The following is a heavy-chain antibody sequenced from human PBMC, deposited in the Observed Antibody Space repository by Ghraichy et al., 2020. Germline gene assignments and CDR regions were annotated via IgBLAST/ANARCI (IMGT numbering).Heavy chain of an antibody. J-gene: IGHJ4*02. Sequence: ASVKVSCKASGYTFTSYGISWVRQAPGQWLERMGWISAYNGNTNYAQKLQGRVTMTTDTSTSTAYIELRSLRSDDTAVYYCARYSRPPSRSPDYWGQGTLVTVAS. D-gene: IGHD6-13*01. CDR2: ISAYNGNT. CDR1: GYTFTSYG. V-gene: IGHV1-18*01. CDR3: ARYSRPPSRSPDY.